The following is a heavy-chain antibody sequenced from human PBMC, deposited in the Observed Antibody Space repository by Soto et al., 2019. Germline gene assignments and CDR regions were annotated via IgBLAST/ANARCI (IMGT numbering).Heavy chain of an antibody. CDR2: IGRSDNNI. Sequence: GGSLRLSCAVSGFTFRYAWMSWVRLAPGKGLEWISYIGRSDNNIHYADSVKGRFTISRDNAKSSLYLQMDSLRDEDTAVYYCTRKTNADSWGQGTLVTVSS. CDR3: TRKTNADS. V-gene: IGHV3-48*02. J-gene: IGHJ4*02. CDR1: GFTFRYAW.